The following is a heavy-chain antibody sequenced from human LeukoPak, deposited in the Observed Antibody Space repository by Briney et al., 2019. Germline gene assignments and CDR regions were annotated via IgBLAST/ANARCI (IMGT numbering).Heavy chain of an antibody. Sequence: GGSLRLSCAASGFTFSNCNMNWVRHAPGKGLEWVSSISPSSSSIYYADSVKGRFTISRDNAKNSLYLQMNSLRAEDTAVYYCARARLTFGELIDYWGQGTLVTVSS. CDR1: GFTFSNCN. D-gene: IGHD3-10*01. J-gene: IGHJ4*02. V-gene: IGHV3-21*04. CDR3: ARARLTFGELIDY. CDR2: ISPSSSSI.